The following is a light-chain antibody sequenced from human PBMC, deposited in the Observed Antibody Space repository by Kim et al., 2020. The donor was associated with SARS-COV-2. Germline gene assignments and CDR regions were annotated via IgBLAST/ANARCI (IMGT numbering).Light chain of an antibody. V-gene: IGLV7-46*01. CDR3: LLSYSGWV. Sequence: QAVVTQEPSLTVSPGGTVTITCGSSTGAVTSGHYPYWFQQKPGQAPRTLIFDTTNKHSWTPARFSGSLLGGKAALTLSGAQPEDEAEYYCLLSYSGWVFGGGTQLTVL. CDR1: TGAVTSGHY. J-gene: IGLJ3*02. CDR2: DTT.